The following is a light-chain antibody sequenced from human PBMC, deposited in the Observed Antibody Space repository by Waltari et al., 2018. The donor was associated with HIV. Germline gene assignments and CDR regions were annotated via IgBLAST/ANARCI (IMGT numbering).Light chain of an antibody. J-gene: IGKJ5*01. V-gene: IGKV3-15*01. CDR3: QQNSYRLPIT. CDR2: GAS. CDR1: QSVGTK. Sequence: EIVMTQSPATLSVSPGESATLSCRASQSVGTKLAWYQQKPGQAPRLLIYGASIRATGIPARFSGSGSGMEFTLTISSLQSEDFAVYYCQQNSYRLPITFGQGTRLEI.